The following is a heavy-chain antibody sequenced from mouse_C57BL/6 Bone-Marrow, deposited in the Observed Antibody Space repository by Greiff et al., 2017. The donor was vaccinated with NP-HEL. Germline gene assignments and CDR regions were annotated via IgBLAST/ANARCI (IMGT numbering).Heavy chain of an antibody. CDR1: GYTFTSYW. CDR3: AREKERTFDG. J-gene: IGHJ1*03. V-gene: IGHV1-64*01. CDR2: INPNSGST. Sequence: QVQLQQPGAELVKPGASVKLSCKASGYTFTSYWMHWVKQRPGQGLEWIGMINPNSGSTNYNEKFKSKAALTVDKSSSTAYMQLSSLTSEDSAVYYCAREKERTFDGWGTGTTVTVS.